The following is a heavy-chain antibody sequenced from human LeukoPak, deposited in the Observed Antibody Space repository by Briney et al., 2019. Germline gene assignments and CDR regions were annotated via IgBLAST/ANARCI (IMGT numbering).Heavy chain of an antibody. J-gene: IGHJ4*02. Sequence: GGSLRLSCAASGFTFSSYAMSWVRQAPGKGLEWVSAVSSSGGDTYYADSVKGRFTISRDNSKNTLYLQMNSLRAEDTAVYYCAKGSGSYKGIDYWGQGTLVTVSS. CDR3: AKGSGSYKGIDY. V-gene: IGHV3-23*01. CDR2: VSSSGGDT. CDR1: GFTFSSYA. D-gene: IGHD3-10*01.